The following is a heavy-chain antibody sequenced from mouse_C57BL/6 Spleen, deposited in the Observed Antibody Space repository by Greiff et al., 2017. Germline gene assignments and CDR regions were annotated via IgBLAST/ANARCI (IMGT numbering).Heavy chain of an antibody. J-gene: IGHJ1*03. CDR3: ARRVIYYGNYDWYFDV. V-gene: IGHV1-84*01. CDR2: IYPGSGNT. Sequence: QVQLQQSGPELVKPGASVKISCKASGYTFTDYYINWVKQRPGQGLEWIGWIYPGSGNTKYNEKFKGKATLTVDPSSSTASMQLSSLTSEYSAVYFCARRVIYYGNYDWYFDVWGTGTTVTVSS. CDR1: GYTFTDYY. D-gene: IGHD2-1*01.